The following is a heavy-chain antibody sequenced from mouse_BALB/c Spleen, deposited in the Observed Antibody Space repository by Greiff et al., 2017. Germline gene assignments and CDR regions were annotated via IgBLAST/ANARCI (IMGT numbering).Heavy chain of an antibody. V-gene: IGHV5-6-5*01. J-gene: IGHJ4*01. CDR2: ISSGGST. CDR1: GFTFSSYA. CDR3: ATGTHYYRYDEGYAMDY. Sequence: EVMLVESGGGLVKPGGSLKLSCAASGFTFSSYAMSWVRQTPEKRLEWVASISSGGSTYYPDSVKGRFTISRDNARNILYLQMSSLRSEDTAMYYCATGTHYYRYDEGYAMDYWGQGTSVTVSS. D-gene: IGHD2-14*01.